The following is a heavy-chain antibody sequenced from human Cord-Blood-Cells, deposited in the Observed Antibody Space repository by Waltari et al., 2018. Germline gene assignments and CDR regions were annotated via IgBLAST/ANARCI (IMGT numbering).Heavy chain of an antibody. J-gene: IGHJ4*02. D-gene: IGHD6-6*01. CDR3: ARDTRRNRSIAARPVY. Sequence: EVQLVESGGGLVQPGGSLRLSCAASGFTFSSYSMNWVRQAPGKGLEWVSYISRSSSTIYYADSVKGRFTISRDNAKSSLYLKMNSRRNEDPAGYYWARDTRRNRSIAARPVYWGQGTLVTVSS. CDR2: ISRSSSTI. V-gene: IGHV3-48*02. CDR1: GFTFSSYS.